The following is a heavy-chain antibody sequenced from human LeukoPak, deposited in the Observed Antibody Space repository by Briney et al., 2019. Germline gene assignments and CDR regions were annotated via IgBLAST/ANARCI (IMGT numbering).Heavy chain of an antibody. CDR3: ASSSGWYSHSFDY. D-gene: IGHD6-19*01. V-gene: IGHV5-10-1*04. Sequence: GESLKISCKGSGYSFTSYWISWVRQMPGKGLEWMGRIDPSDSYTNYSPSFQGQVTISADKSISTAYLQWSSLKASDTAMYYCASSSGWYSHSFDYWGQGTLVTVSS. J-gene: IGHJ4*02. CDR2: IDPSDSYT. CDR1: GYSFTSYW.